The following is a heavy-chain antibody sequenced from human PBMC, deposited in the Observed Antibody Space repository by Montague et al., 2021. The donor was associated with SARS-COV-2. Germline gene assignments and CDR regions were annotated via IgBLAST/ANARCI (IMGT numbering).Heavy chain of an antibody. D-gene: IGHD3-9*01. J-gene: IGHJ4*02. CDR1: GFTFSSYE. CDR3: ARSYDILTGYQSQALDY. Sequence: SLRLSCAASGFTFSSYEMNWVRQAPGKGLEWVSYNSSSGSTIYYADSVKGRFTISRDNAKNSLYLQMNSLRAEDTAVYYCARSYDILTGYQSQALDYWGQGTLVTVSS. CDR2: NSSSGSTI. V-gene: IGHV3-48*03.